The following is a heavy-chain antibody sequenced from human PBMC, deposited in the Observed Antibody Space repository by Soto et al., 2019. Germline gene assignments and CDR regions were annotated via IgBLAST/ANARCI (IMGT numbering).Heavy chain of an antibody. J-gene: IGHJ4*02. CDR2: ISVYNGNI. D-gene: IGHD3-10*01. V-gene: IGHV1-18*01. Sequence: QVQLLQSGAEVKKPGASVKVSCKASGYMFNTYGITWVRQAPGQGLEWMGWISVYNGNIDYAQKFEGRVTMTIDTSTSTASMELKRLTSDDTAVYYCARTYGSGDYFLPFEYWGQGTPVSVSS. CDR1: GYMFNTYG. CDR3: ARTYGSGDYFLPFEY.